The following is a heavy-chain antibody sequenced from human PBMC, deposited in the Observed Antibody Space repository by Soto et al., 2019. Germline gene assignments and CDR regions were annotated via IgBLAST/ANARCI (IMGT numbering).Heavy chain of an antibody. J-gene: IGHJ4*02. D-gene: IGHD6-6*01. CDR3: GRGGGYKSSPRYYFDL. CDR2: INPNSGGT. Sequence: QVQLVQSGAEVKQPGASVKVSCKASGYTFTAYYIYWVRQAPGQRLEWMGWINPNSGGTNYAQKFQGRVTMTLDTSNKNAYMEVTGLTPYDTGVYYCGRGGGYKSSPRYYFDLWGQGTLVTVSS. CDR1: GYTFTAYY. V-gene: IGHV1-2*02.